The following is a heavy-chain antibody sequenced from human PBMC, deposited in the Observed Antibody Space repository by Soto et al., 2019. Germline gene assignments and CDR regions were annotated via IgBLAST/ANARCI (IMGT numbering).Heavy chain of an antibody. J-gene: IGHJ6*03. CDR1: GFTFSSYA. CDR2: ISGSGGST. D-gene: IGHD6-6*01. Sequence: GGSLRLSCAASGFTFSSYAMSWVRQAPGKGLEWVSAISGSGGSTYYADSVKGRFTISRDNSKNTLYLQMNSLRAEDTAVYYCAKPRVRQLAIREYYYYYMDVWGKGTTVTVSS. CDR3: AKPRVRQLAIREYYYYYMDV. V-gene: IGHV3-23*01.